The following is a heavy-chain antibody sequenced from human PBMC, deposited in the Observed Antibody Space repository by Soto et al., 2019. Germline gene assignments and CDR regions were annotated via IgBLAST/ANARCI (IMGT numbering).Heavy chain of an antibody. CDR3: ARNMDYYYGPGSGNGHGF. D-gene: IGHD3-10*01. CDR1: GYTFTAYY. CDR2: INPKFGDT. V-gene: IGHV1-2*02. J-gene: IGHJ6*02. Sequence: QVQLVQSGAEVKEPGDSVRVSCEASGYTFTAYYIHWVRQAPGQGLEWMGWINPKFGDTTYAQDLQARVSMTRDMSISTVYMELSRLTSDDTAIYYCARNMDYYYGPGSGNGHGFWGQGTTVTVFS.